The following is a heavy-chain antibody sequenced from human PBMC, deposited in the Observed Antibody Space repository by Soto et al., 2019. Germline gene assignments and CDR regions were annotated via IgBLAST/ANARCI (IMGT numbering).Heavy chain of an antibody. V-gene: IGHV4-39*01. J-gene: IGHJ5*02. D-gene: IGHD3-3*01. CDR3: ARQHRTITIFGVDKGNWFDP. Sequence: QLQLQESGPGLVKPSETLSLTCTVSGGSISSSSYYWGWIRQPPGKGLEWIGSIYYSGSTYYNPSLKSRVTISVDTSKNQFSLKLSSVTAADTAVYYCARQHRTITIFGVDKGNWFDPWGQGTLVTVSS. CDR1: GGSISSSSYY. CDR2: IYYSGST.